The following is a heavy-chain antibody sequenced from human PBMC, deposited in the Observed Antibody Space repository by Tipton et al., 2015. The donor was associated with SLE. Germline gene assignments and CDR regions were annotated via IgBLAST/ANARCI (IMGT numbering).Heavy chain of an antibody. J-gene: IGHJ4*02. Sequence: GLVKPSETLSLTCNVSGGFIRSYHWGWIRQPPGKGLEWIGYIYYRGDTNYNPSLESRVTISVDMSKNQFSLKLRSVTATDTAVYYCANGITASLDYWGPGARITVSS. D-gene: IGHD2-15*01. CDR1: GGFIRSYH. V-gene: IGHV4-59*08. CDR2: IYYRGDT. CDR3: ANGITASLDY.